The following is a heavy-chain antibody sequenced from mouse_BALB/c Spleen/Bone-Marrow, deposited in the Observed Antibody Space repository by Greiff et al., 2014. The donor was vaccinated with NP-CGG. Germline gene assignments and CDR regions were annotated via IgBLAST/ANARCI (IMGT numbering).Heavy chain of an antibody. CDR1: GYTFTSYD. Sequence: VKLVESGPELVKPGALVKISCKASGYTFTSYDINWVKQRPEQGLEWIGWIYPGDGSTKYNEKFKGKATLTADRSSSTAYMQLSSLTSENSAVYFCARSDDGFPYFFDSWGQGTTLTVSS. CDR2: IYPGDGST. J-gene: IGHJ2*01. D-gene: IGHD2-3*01. CDR3: ARSDDGFPYFFDS. V-gene: IGHV1S56*01.